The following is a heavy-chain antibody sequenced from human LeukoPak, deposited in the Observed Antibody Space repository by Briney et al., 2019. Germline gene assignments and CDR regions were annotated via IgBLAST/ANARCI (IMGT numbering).Heavy chain of an antibody. V-gene: IGHV1-69*13. CDR1: GGTFSSYA. CDR2: IIPIFGTA. D-gene: IGHD1-1*01. CDR3: VRATPGRSYFDY. Sequence: SVKVSCKASGGTFSSYAISWVRQAPGQGLEWMGGIIPIFGTANYAQKFQGRVTITADESTSTAYMELSSLRSEDTAVYYCVRATPGRSYFDYWGQGTLVTVSS. J-gene: IGHJ4*02.